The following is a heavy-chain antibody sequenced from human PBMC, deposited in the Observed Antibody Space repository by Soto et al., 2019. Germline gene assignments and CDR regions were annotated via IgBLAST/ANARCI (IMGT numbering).Heavy chain of an antibody. J-gene: IGHJ4*02. CDR2: ISGSGGST. CDR3: AKAVGSSLIFDY. V-gene: IGHV3-23*01. CDR1: GFTFSSYA. D-gene: IGHD6-6*01. Sequence: GSLRLSCAASGFTFSSYAMSWVRQAPGKGLEWVSAISGSGGSTYYADSVKGRFTISRDNSKNTLYLQMNSLRAEDTAVYYCAKAVGSSLIFDYWGQGTLVTVSS.